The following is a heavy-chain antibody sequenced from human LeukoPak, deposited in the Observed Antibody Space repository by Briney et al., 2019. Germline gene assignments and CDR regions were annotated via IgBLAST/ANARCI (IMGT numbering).Heavy chain of an antibody. J-gene: IGHJ4*02. V-gene: IGHV4-59*08. CDR2: IYFSGST. CDR3: ASRPYYDFWSGSNPLDY. CDR1: GVSISSYY. D-gene: IGHD3-3*01. Sequence: SETLSLTCTVSGVSISSYYWSWIRQPPGKGLEWIGYIYFSGSTNYNPSLKSRLTISVDTSKNQFSLKLSSVTAADTAVYYCASRPYYDFWSGSNPLDYWGQGTLVTVSS.